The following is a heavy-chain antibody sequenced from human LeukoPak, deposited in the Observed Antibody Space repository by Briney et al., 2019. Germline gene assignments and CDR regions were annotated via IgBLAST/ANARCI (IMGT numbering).Heavy chain of an antibody. J-gene: IGHJ4*02. Sequence: GGSLRLSCAASGFTFSDYYMSWIRQAPGKGLEWVSYISSSGSTIYYADSVKGRFTISRDNAKNSLYLQMNSLRAEDTAVCYCAREAHSRDGYNSGDGDFDYWGQGTLVTVSS. CDR2: ISSSGSTI. CDR1: GFTFSDYY. CDR3: AREAHSRDGYNSGDGDFDY. V-gene: IGHV3-11*01. D-gene: IGHD5-24*01.